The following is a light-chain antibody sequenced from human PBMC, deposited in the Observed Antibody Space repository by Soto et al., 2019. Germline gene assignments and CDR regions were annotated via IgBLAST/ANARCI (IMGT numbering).Light chain of an antibody. V-gene: IGKV1-17*01. Sequence: DIQLTQSPSSLSASVGDRVTMTCRASQGIVNDLAWYQQKPGKAPKRLIYAASSLQSGVPSRFGGSGSGTEFTLTSSSLQPEDFATYYCLQNNSYPQTFGQGTKVEVK. CDR1: QGIVND. CDR2: AAS. J-gene: IGKJ1*01. CDR3: LQNNSYPQT.